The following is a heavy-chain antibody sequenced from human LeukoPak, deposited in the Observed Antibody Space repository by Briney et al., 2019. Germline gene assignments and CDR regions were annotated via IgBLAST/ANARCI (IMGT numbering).Heavy chain of an antibody. CDR2: ISGDGGNT. Sequence: GGSLRLSCSASGFNFSYYAMHWVRQAPGKGLEYVSAISGDGGNTYYADSLKGRFTISRDNSKNTLYLQMSSLTVEDTAVYYCVITSATGPLDYWDQGTLVTVSS. CDR3: VITSATGPLDY. D-gene: IGHD1-14*01. CDR1: GFNFSYYA. J-gene: IGHJ4*02. V-gene: IGHV3-64D*09.